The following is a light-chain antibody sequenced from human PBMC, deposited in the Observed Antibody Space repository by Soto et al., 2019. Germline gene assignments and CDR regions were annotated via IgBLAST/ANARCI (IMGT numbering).Light chain of an antibody. V-gene: IGKV3-20*01. J-gene: IGKJ3*01. CDR3: QQYGRSPRVLFT. CDR1: QSVYSSY. Sequence: EIVLTQSPGTLSLSPGERATLSCRASQSVYSSYLAWYQQKPGQAPRLLIYAASRRATSIPDRFSGSGSGTDFTLTISRLEPEDSAVYYCQQYGRSPRVLFTFGPGTKVDI. CDR2: AAS.